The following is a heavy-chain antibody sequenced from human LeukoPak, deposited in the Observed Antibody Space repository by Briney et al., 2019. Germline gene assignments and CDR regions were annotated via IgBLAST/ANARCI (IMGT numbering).Heavy chain of an antibody. CDR1: GFTFSSYN. J-gene: IGHJ4*02. CDR2: ISSSSSYI. V-gene: IGHV3-21*01. Sequence: GGSLRLSCAASGFTFSSYNMNWVRQAPGKGLEWVSTISSSSSYIYYADSVKGRFTISRDDAKRSLDLQMDSLRAEDTAIYYCVKGGTVTTFDYWGQGTLVTVSS. D-gene: IGHD4-17*01. CDR3: VKGGTVTTFDY.